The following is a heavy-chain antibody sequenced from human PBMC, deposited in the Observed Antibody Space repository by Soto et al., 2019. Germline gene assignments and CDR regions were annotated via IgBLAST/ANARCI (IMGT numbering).Heavy chain of an antibody. J-gene: IGHJ4*02. Sequence: GGSLRLSCAASGFTFSSYSMNWVRQAPGKGLEWVSSISSSSSYIYYADSVKGLFTISRDNAKNSLYLQMNSLRAEDTAVYYCARVLCSSTSCYQDYWGQGTLVTVSS. CDR1: GFTFSSYS. V-gene: IGHV3-21*01. CDR3: ARVLCSSTSCYQDY. D-gene: IGHD2-2*01. CDR2: ISSSSSYI.